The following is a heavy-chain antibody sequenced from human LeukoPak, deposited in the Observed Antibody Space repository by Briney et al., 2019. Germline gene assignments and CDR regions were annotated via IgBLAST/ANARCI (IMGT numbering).Heavy chain of an antibody. CDR3: AKRPPPTGNNWNDRCFDY. V-gene: IGHV3-23*01. Sequence: PGGSLRLSCAASGFTVSSNYMSWVRQAPGKGLEWVSGISGSGGSTYYADSVKGRFTISRDNSKNTLYLQMNSLRAEDTAVYYCAKRPPPTGNNWNDRCFDYWGQGTLVTVSS. CDR2: ISGSGGST. CDR1: GFTVSSNY. J-gene: IGHJ4*02. D-gene: IGHD1-1*01.